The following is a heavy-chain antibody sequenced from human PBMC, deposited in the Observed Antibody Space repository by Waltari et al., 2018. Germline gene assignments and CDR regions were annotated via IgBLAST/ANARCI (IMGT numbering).Heavy chain of an antibody. CDR1: GFTFSSYA. CDR3: AKARSSWQYYFDY. V-gene: IGHV3-23*04. Sequence: EVQLAESGGGLVQPGVSLRLSCAASGFTFSSYAISWFRQAPGKGLEWVAASTGSGDSTYYADSVKGRFAISRDNSKNTLFLQMNSLRAEDTAVYYCAKARSSWQYYFDYWGQGTLVTVSS. CDR2: STGSGDST. D-gene: IGHD6-13*01. J-gene: IGHJ4*02.